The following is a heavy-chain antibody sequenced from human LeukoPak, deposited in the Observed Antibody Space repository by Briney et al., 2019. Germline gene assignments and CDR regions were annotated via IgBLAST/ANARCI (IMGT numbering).Heavy chain of an antibody. Sequence: PRGSLRLSCAASGFTFGTYTMSWVRQAPGKGLQWVSTISGSGGSTYYADSVRGRFTISRDNSKNTLYLQMNSLRAEDTAIYYCTSGEYLPGFDYWGQGTLVIVSS. D-gene: IGHD3-10*01. CDR3: TSGEYLPGFDY. J-gene: IGHJ4*02. CDR2: ISGSGGST. V-gene: IGHV3-23*01. CDR1: GFTFGTYT.